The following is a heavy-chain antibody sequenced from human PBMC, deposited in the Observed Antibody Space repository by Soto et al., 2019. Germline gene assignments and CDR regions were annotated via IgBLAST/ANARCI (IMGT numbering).Heavy chain of an antibody. V-gene: IGHV5-51*01. D-gene: IGHD3-22*01. Sequence: GESMKISCKGSGYSFTIYWIGWVRQMPGKGLEWMGIIYPGDSDTRYSPSFQGQVTISADKSISTAYLQWSSLKASDTAMYYCXRQGYYYDSSGYYPIDYWGQGTLVTVSS. CDR1: GYSFTIYW. CDR3: XRQGYYYDSSGYYPIDY. CDR2: IYPGDSDT. J-gene: IGHJ4*02.